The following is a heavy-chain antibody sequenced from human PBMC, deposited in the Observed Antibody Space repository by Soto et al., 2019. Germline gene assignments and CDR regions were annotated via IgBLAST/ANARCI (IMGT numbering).Heavy chain of an antibody. CDR2: IYPGDSDT. CDR1: GYSFTSYW. V-gene: IGHV5-51*01. CDR3: ARHEVMGDLVGRDYYYMDV. J-gene: IGHJ6*03. D-gene: IGHD2-21*01. Sequence: GESLKISCKGSGYSFTSYWIGWVRQMPGKGLEWMGIIYPGDSDTRYSPSFQGQVTISADKSISTAYLQWSSLKASDTAMYYCARHEVMGDLVGRDYYYMDVWGKGTTVTVSS.